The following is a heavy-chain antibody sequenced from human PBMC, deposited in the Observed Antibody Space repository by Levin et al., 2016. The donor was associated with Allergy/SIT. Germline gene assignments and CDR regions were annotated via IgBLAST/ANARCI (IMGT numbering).Heavy chain of an antibody. Sequence: PGKGLEWIGNMFYSGNTYYNPSLKSRVTMAVDTSENHLSLQLSSVTAADTAVYYCARVGSRYLDFWGGYVPQGDWFDSWGQGTLVTVSS. D-gene: IGHD3-3*01. CDR3: ARVGSRYLDFWGGYVPQGDWFDS. J-gene: IGHJ5*01. CDR2: MFYSGNT. V-gene: IGHV4-38-2*02.